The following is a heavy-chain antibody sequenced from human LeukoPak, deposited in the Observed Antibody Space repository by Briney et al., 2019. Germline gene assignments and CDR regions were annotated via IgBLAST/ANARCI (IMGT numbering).Heavy chain of an antibody. J-gene: IGHJ4*02. CDR3: ARDVRLYSDYDWGIPY. D-gene: IGHD5-12*01. CDR1: TFTLNNYW. V-gene: IGHV3-7*05. Sequence: GGSLRLSCTASTFTLNNYWMSWVRQAPGKGLEWVANIKQDGSEKYYVDSVKGRFTISRDNAKNSLYLQMNSLRAEDTAVYYCARDVRLYSDYDWGIPYWGQGTLVTVSS. CDR2: IKQDGSEK.